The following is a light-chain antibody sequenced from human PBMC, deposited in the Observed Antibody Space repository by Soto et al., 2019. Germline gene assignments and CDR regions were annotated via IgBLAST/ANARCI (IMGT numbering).Light chain of an antibody. V-gene: IGKV3-20*01. J-gene: IGKJ5*01. CDR3: QQYGSSGT. CDR1: QSVSSSY. Sequence: ETVLTQSPGTLSLSPGERATLSCMASQSVSSSYLAWYQQKPGQAPRLLIYGASNRATGIPDRFSGSGSGAEFTLTISRLEPEDFAVYDCQQYGSSGTFGQGTRLEIK. CDR2: GAS.